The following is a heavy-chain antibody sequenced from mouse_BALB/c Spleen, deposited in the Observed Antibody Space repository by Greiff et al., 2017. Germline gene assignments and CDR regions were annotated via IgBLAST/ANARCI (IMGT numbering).Heavy chain of an antibody. Sequence: QVTLKESGPGILQPSQTLSLTCSFSGFSLSTSGMGVGWIRQPSGKGLEWLAHIWWGDDNRYNPALKSRLTISKDTSSNQVFLKIASVDTADTATYYAAREGVYYGNSGSMDFWGEGTSVTVSS. D-gene: IGHD2-1*01. J-gene: IGHJ4*01. CDR1: GFSLSTSGMG. CDR2: IWWGDDN. CDR3: AREGVYYGNSGSMDF. V-gene: IGHV8-8*01.